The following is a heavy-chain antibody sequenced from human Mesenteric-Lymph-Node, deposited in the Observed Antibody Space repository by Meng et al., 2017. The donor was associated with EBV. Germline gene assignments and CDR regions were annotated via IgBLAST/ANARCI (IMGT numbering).Heavy chain of an antibody. CDR3: ARENGDYGGY. D-gene: IGHD4-17*01. CDR1: GGSFSGYY. V-gene: IGHV4-34*01. Sequence: QVQVQQWGAGLLKPSEXLSLTCAVYGGSFSGYYWSWIRQPPGKGLEWIGEINHSGSTNYNPSLKSRVTISVDTSKNQFSLKLGSVTAADTAVYYCARENGDYGGYWGQGTLVTVSS. J-gene: IGHJ4*02. CDR2: INHSGST.